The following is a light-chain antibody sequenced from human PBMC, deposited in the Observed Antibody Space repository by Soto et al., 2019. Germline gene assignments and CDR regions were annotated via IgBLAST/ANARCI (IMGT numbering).Light chain of an antibody. J-gene: IGLJ1*01. CDR3: CAYAGTLAPYV. Sequence: QSVLTQPRSVSRSPGQSVTISCTGSSSDVGGNNFVSWYQQQPGRAPKLLISDVSQRPSGVPERFSGSKSGNTASLAISGLQGEDEADYYCCAYAGTLAPYVFGTEGKVTGL. CDR2: DVS. V-gene: IGLV2-11*01. CDR1: SSDVGGNNF.